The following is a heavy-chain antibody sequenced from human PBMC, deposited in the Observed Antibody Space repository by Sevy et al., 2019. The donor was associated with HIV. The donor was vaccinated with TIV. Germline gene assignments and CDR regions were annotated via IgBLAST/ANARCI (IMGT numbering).Heavy chain of an antibody. Sequence: GGCLRLSCTASKFTFSTYGMHWVRQAPGKGLEWMAFIRYDGSNKYYADSVKGRFTISRDNSKNTLYLQMNSLRGEDTAVDYCTNGDYYFDYWGQGTLVTVSS. CDR2: IRYDGSNK. J-gene: IGHJ4*02. V-gene: IGHV3-30*02. D-gene: IGHD2-21*02. CDR3: TNGDYYFDY. CDR1: KFTFSTYG.